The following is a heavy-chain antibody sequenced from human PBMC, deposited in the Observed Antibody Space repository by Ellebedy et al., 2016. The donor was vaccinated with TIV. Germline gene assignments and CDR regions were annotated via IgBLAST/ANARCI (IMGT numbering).Heavy chain of an antibody. CDR2: IVGSGATK. V-gene: IGHV3-23*01. CDR1: GFSFSSYA. D-gene: IGHD3-22*01. Sequence: GESLKISCVASGFSFSSYALSWVRQAPGKGLEWVSGIVGSGATKYADSVRGRFSISRDNSKSTVDLQMNSLRAEDTAVYYCAKGRGGGSDSSAPRYYFDSWGLGTLVTVSS. CDR3: AKGRGGGSDSSAPRYYFDS. J-gene: IGHJ4*02.